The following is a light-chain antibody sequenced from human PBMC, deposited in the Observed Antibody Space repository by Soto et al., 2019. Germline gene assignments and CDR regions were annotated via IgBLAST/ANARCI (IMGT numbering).Light chain of an antibody. J-gene: IGLJ1*01. Sequence: VLTQPASVSGSPGQSITISCTGTSSDVGAYNFVSWHQQHPGKAPKLMIYNVYDRPSGISYRFSGSKSGNTASLTISGLQGEDEADYYCSAYTVSRTYVFGTGTKVTV. CDR1: SSDVGAYNF. CDR3: SAYTVSRTYV. CDR2: NVY. V-gene: IGLV2-14*03.